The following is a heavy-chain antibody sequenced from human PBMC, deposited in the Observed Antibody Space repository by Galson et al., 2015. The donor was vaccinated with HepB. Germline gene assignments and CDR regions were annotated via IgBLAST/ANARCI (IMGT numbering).Heavy chain of an antibody. J-gene: IGHJ4*02. Sequence: SLRLSCAASGFTFSSYSMNWVRQAPGKGLEWVSYISSSSSTIYYADSVEGRFTISRDNAKNSLYLQMNSLRDEDTAVYYCAVIQLWLLSGGGELDYWGQGTLVTVSS. CDR1: GFTFSSYS. D-gene: IGHD5-18*01. CDR2: ISSSSSTI. V-gene: IGHV3-48*02. CDR3: AVIQLWLLSGGGELDY.